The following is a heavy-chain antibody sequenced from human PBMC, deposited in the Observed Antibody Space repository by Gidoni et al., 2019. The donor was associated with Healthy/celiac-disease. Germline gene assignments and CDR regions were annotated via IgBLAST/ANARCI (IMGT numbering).Heavy chain of an antibody. CDR3: ARGRYDFWSGPYYYGMDV. D-gene: IGHD3-3*01. CDR1: GGSMSRSNW. Sequence: QVQLQEAGPGMVKPSGTLSPTCALPGGSMSRSNWWSWVRQPPGKGLEWIGEIYHSGSTNYNPSLKSRVTISVDKSKTQFSLKLSSVPAADTAVYYCARGRYDFWSGPYYYGMDVWGQGTTVTVSS. V-gene: IGHV4-4*02. CDR2: IYHSGST. J-gene: IGHJ6*02.